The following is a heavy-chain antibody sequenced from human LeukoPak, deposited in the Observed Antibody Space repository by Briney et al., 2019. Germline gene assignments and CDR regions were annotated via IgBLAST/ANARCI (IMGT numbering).Heavy chain of an antibody. CDR3: ARRYFDY. D-gene: IGHD2-15*01. CDR1: GFTFSSHW. CDR2: IKQDGSEK. Sequence: GGSLRLSCAASGFTFSSHWMHWVRQAPGKGLEWVANIKQDGSEKYYVDSVKGRFTIPRDNAKNSLYLQMNSLRAEDTAVYYCARRYFDYWGQGTLVTVSS. V-gene: IGHV3-7*01. J-gene: IGHJ4*02.